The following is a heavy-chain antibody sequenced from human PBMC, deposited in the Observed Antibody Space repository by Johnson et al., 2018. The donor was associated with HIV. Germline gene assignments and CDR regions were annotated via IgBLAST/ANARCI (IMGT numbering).Heavy chain of an antibody. CDR2: INSDGSST. V-gene: IGHV3-74*01. J-gene: IGHJ3*02. CDR3: ARPLSSGLGFDALDI. CDR1: GFTFSSYW. D-gene: IGHD3-22*01. Sequence: MLLVESGGGLVQPGGSLRLSCAASGFTFSSYWMHWVRQAPGKGLVWVSRINSDGSSTTYADSVKGRFPISRDNAKNILYLQMNSLRAEDTAVYYCARPLSSGLGFDALDIWGQGKMVTVSS.